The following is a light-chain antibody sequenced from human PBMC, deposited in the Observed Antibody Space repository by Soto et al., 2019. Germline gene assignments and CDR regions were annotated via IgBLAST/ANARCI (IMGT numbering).Light chain of an antibody. Sequence: DIQMTQSPSSLSASVGDRVTITCRASQGISNFLAWYQQKPGKVPKLLIYAASTLQSGVPSRFSGSGSGTVFTLTISSLQPVDVATYYCKGYDGPPLTFGGGPKVEIK. CDR3: KGYDGPPLT. J-gene: IGKJ4*01. CDR2: AAS. CDR1: QGISNF. V-gene: IGKV1-27*01.